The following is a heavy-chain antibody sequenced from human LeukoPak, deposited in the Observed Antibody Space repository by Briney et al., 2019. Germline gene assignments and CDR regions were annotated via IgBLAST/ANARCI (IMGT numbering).Heavy chain of an antibody. V-gene: IGHV3-48*04. CDR3: ARVGGYYDSSGYFDY. D-gene: IGHD3-22*01. CDR1: GFTFSSYS. Sequence: GGSLRLSCAASGFTFSSYSMNWVRQAPGKGLEWVSYISSSSSTIYYADSVKGRFTISRDNAKNSLYLQMNSLRAEDTAVYYCARVGGYYDSSGYFDYWGQGTLVTVPS. J-gene: IGHJ4*02. CDR2: ISSSSSTI.